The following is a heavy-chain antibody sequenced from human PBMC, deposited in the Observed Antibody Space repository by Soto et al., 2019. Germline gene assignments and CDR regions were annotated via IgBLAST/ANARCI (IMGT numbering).Heavy chain of an antibody. CDR3: ETDRGHVAAAFDY. D-gene: IGHD6-13*01. CDR1: GFTFSSYA. V-gene: IGHV3-23*01. CDR2: ITGSGGST. J-gene: IGHJ4*02. Sequence: GGSLRLSCAASGFTFSSYAMSWVRQAPGKGLEWVSSITGSGGSTYFADSVKGRFTFSRDNSKNTLYLQMNSLRAEDTAVYFCETDRGHVAAAFDYWGQGTLVTVSS.